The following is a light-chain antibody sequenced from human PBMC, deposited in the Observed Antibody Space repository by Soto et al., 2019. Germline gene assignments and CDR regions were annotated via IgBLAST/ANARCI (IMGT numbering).Light chain of an antibody. V-gene: IGKV3-20*01. J-gene: IGKJ2*01. CDR1: QSVSSDC. CDR3: QQYGRSPYT. Sequence: EIVLTQSPGTLSLSPGERATLSCRASQSVSSDCLAWYQLKAGQPPRLLIYGASNRASGIPDKFSGSGSGTDFTLTIDRLEPEDFAVYYCQQYGRSPYTFGQGTKLEIK. CDR2: GAS.